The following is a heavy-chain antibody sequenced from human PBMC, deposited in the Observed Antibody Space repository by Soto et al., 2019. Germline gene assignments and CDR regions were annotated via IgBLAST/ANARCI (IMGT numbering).Heavy chain of an antibody. Sequence: EVQLLESGGGLVQPGGSLRLSCAASGFTFSTFAMSWVRQAPGKGLEWVSGLSDSGGTTYYADSVKGRFTISRDNSQNKLYLQMNSLRGDDTAVYYCAQRGGSGYYGAFDYWGQGTLVTVSS. J-gene: IGHJ4*02. CDR2: LSDSGGTT. CDR3: AQRGGSGYYGAFDY. D-gene: IGHD3-22*01. V-gene: IGHV3-23*01. CDR1: GFTFSTFA.